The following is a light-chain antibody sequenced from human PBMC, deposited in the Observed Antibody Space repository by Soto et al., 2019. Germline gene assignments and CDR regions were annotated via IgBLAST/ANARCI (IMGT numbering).Light chain of an antibody. Sequence: EIGSTQSTTTLSVSPGERGTPSRRARQSVGSNLAWYQQTPGQAPRVVIYGASTRATGIPARFSGSGSGTEFTLTVSSLQSEDFAVYYCQQYNNWPPITFGQGTRLEIK. V-gene: IGKV3-15*01. J-gene: IGKJ5*01. CDR1: QSVGSN. CDR3: QQYNNWPPIT. CDR2: GAS.